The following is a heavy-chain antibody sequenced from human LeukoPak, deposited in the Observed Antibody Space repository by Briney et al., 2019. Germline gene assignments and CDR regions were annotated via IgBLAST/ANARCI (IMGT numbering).Heavy chain of an antibody. V-gene: IGHV4-39*01. Sequence: SETLSLTCTASGGSISSSSYYWGWIRQPPGKGLEWIGSIYYSGSTYYNPSLKSRVTISVDTSKNQFSLKLSSVTAADTAVYYCAKTFQVVTTSFFDYWGQGTLVTVSS. CDR3: AKTFQVVTTSFFDY. CDR2: IYYSGST. J-gene: IGHJ4*02. CDR1: GGSISSSSYY. D-gene: IGHD4-23*01.